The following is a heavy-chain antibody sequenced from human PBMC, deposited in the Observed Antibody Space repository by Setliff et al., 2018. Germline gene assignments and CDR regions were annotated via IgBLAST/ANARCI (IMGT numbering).Heavy chain of an antibody. D-gene: IGHD2-15*01. Sequence: SETLSLTCAVSGSSISSGYYWGRIRQPPGKGLEWIGSMFHSGSTYYNPSLKSRVTISIDTSNNQFSLKLTSVTAADTAVYYCARHEVVAGLEYFQHWGQGTLVTVSS. CDR1: GSSISSGYY. CDR2: MFHSGST. J-gene: IGHJ1*01. V-gene: IGHV4-38-2*01. CDR3: ARHEVVAGLEYFQH.